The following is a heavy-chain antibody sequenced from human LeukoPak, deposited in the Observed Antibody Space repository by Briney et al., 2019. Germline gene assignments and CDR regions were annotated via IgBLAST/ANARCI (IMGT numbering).Heavy chain of an antibody. J-gene: IGHJ3*02. Sequence: SETLSLTCTVSGGSINSSSYYWGWIRQPPGKGLEWIGSIYYSGSTYYNPSLKSRVTIYVDTSKNQFSLKLSSVTAADTAVYYCARQGPYSSSWYEAFDIWGQGTMVTVSS. CDR2: IYYSGST. CDR1: GGSINSSSYY. CDR3: ARQGPYSSSWYEAFDI. V-gene: IGHV4-39*01. D-gene: IGHD6-13*01.